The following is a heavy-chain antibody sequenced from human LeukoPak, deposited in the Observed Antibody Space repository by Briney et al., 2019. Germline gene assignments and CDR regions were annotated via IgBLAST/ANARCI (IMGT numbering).Heavy chain of an antibody. CDR3: AKDRTKDYDSSGYYGG. D-gene: IGHD3-22*01. CDR2: ISCNSGSI. CDR1: GFTFDDYA. J-gene: IGHJ4*02. V-gene: IGHV3-9*01. Sequence: GRSLRLSCAASGFTFDDYAMHWVRQAPGKGLEWVSGISCNSGSIDYADSVKGRFTISRDNAKNSLYLQMNSLRAEDTALYYCAKDRTKDYDSSGYYGGWGQGTLVTVSS.